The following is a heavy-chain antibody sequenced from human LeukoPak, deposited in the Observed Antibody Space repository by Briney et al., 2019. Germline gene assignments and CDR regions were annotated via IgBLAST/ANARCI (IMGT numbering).Heavy chain of an antibody. CDR3: TAGTGRSDFDY. D-gene: IGHD3/OR15-3a*01. V-gene: IGHV3-15*01. CDR2: IKRKGDDGTI. Sequence: GGSLRLSCAASGFTFETYSMNWVRQAPGRGLEWVGRIKRKGDDGTIDYAAPVKGRLSISRDDSKNTLYLQMNSLKSEDTAVYYCTAGTGRSDFDYWGQGTLVTVSS. J-gene: IGHJ4*02. CDR1: GFTFETYS.